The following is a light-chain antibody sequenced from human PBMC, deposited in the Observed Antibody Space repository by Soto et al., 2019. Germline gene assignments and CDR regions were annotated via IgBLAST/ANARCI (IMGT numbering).Light chain of an antibody. Sequence: QSVLTQPASVSGSPGQSITISCTGTSSDVGGYNYVSWYQQHPGKAPKLMIYEVSNRPSGVSNRFSGSKSGNTASLPISGLQAEDEADYYCSSYTSSSTYVFGTGTKVTVL. CDR2: EVS. CDR3: SSYTSSSTYV. V-gene: IGLV2-14*01. J-gene: IGLJ1*01. CDR1: SSDVGGYNY.